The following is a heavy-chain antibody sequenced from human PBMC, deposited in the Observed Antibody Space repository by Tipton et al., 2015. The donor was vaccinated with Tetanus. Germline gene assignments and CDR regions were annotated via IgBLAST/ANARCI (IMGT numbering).Heavy chain of an antibody. D-gene: IGHD1-26*01. Sequence: RSLRLSCTVSGDSIRGGGYYWTWIRQHPGKGLEWIGYIYDSGNTYYNPSLKSRVTISVDISKNQFSLTLSSVTAADTAVYYCARDGVGSSLPCDIWGQGTMVTVSS. CDR3: ARDGVGSSLPCDI. V-gene: IGHV4-31*03. CDR1: GDSIRGGGYY. CDR2: IYDSGNT. J-gene: IGHJ3*02.